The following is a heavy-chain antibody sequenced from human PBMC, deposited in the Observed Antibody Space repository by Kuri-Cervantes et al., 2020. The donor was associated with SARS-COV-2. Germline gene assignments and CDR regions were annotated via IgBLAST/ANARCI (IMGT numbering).Heavy chain of an antibody. Sequence: GGSLRLSCAASGFTFSDYSMNWVRQAPGKGLEWVSYIGSSSSIIYYADSMKGRFTISRDNSKNTVSLHMNSLRAEDTAMYYCARGAANYYYMDVWGKGTTVTVSS. CDR3: ARGAANYYYMDV. CDR2: IGSSSSII. D-gene: IGHD3-16*01. J-gene: IGHJ6*03. V-gene: IGHV3-48*01. CDR1: GFTFSDYS.